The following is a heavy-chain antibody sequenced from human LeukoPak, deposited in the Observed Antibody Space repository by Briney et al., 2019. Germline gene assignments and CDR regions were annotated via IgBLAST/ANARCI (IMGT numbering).Heavy chain of an antibody. CDR3: ARAQSTFDCYYYMDV. Sequence: SVKVSCKASGGTFSSYAISWVRQAPGQGLEWMGSVIPIFGSASYGQNFQDRVTITADESTNTAYLDLSSLRSDDTAVYYCARAQSTFDCYYYMDVWGKGTTVTVSS. CDR2: VIPIFGSA. CDR1: GGTFSSYA. D-gene: IGHD2/OR15-2a*01. J-gene: IGHJ6*03. V-gene: IGHV1-69*13.